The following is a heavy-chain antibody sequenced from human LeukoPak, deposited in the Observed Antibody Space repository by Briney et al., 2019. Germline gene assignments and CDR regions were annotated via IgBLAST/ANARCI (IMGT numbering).Heavy chain of an antibody. J-gene: IGHJ4*02. CDR1: GFTFTYYW. D-gene: IGHD6-6*01. V-gene: IGHV3-7*04. Sequence: PGGSLRLPCAASGFTFTYYWMTWVRQAPGKGLEWVANINEDGSDKQYVDSVKGRFTISRDNAKNSLYLQMNALRAEDTAVYYCARDVRPDYWGQGTLVTVSS. CDR3: ARDVRPDY. CDR2: INEDGSDK.